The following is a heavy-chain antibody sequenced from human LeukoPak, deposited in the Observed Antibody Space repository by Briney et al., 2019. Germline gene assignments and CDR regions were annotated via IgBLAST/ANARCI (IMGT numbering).Heavy chain of an antibody. CDR1: GFTFNNNA. CDR2: INGGGDAT. Sequence: GGSLRLSCATSGFTFNNNAMSWVRQAPGKGLEWVSAINGGGDATEYADSVKGRFTISRDNSKNTLYLQMNSLRPDDTAVYYCARCTASCYSNAFDVWGQGTLLTVSS. V-gene: IGHV3-23*01. CDR3: ARCTASCYSNAFDV. J-gene: IGHJ3*01. D-gene: IGHD2-2*01.